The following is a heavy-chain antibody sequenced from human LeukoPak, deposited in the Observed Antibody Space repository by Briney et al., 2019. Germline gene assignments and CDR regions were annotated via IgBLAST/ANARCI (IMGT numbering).Heavy chain of an antibody. D-gene: IGHD1-7*01. CDR3: VTLITGTTGSWFDP. V-gene: IGHV1-18*01. CDR2: ISVYDGNT. Sequence: ASVKVSCKASGYTFTHYGISWVRQAPGQGLEWMGWISVYDGNTNFAQKFQDRVTMTIDISTSTVYMEMRSLRSEDTAVYYCVTLITGTTGSWFDPWGQGTLVTVSS. CDR1: GYTFTHYG. J-gene: IGHJ5*02.